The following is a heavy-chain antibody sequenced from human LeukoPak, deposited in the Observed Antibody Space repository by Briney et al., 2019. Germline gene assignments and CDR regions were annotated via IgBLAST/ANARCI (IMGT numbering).Heavy chain of an antibody. CDR1: GGSISGYY. J-gene: IGHJ4*02. Sequence: KPSETLSLTCTVSGGSISGYYWSWIRQPPGKGLEWIGYIYYSGSTNYNPSLKSRVTISVDTSKNQFSLKLSSATAADTAVYYCARHDTHDSSGYYPLDYWGQGTLVTVFS. CDR3: ARHDTHDSSGYYPLDY. D-gene: IGHD3-22*01. V-gene: IGHV4-59*08. CDR2: IYYSGST.